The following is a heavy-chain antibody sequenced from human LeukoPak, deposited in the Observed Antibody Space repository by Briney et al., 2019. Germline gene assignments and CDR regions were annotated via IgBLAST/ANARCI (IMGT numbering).Heavy chain of an antibody. D-gene: IGHD3-10*01. CDR1: GFTLSSYA. V-gene: IGHV3-23*01. J-gene: IGHJ4*02. CDR2: ISVSGNT. Sequence: PGGSLRLSCAASGFTLSSYAMSWVRQGPGKGLEWVSAISVSGNTYHADSVKGRFTISRDSSKNTLYLQMNSLRAEDTAVYYCARDHGKEIIPDYWGQGTLVTVSS. CDR3: ARDHGKEIIPDY.